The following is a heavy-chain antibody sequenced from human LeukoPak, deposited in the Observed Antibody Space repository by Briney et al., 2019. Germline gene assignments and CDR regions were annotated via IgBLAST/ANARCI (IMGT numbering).Heavy chain of an antibody. D-gene: IGHD6-6*01. Sequence: ASVKVSCKASGYTFTSYGISWVRQAPGQVLEWMGWISAYNGNTNYAQKLQGRVTMTTDTSTSTAYMELRSLRSDDTAVYYCASSSSSGSVYYYYGMDVWGQGTTVTVSS. CDR2: ISAYNGNT. V-gene: IGHV1-18*01. J-gene: IGHJ6*02. CDR1: GYTFTSYG. CDR3: ASSSSSGSVYYYYGMDV.